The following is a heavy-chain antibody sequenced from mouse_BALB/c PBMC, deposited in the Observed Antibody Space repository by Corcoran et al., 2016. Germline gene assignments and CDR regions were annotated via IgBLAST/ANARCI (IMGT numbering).Heavy chain of an antibody. D-gene: IGHD3-2*01. J-gene: IGHJ2*01. CDR3: AKTARATYYFDY. CDR1: GYSFTSYY. Sequence: QVQLQQSGPELVKPGASVKISCKASGYSFTSYYIHWVKQRPGQGLELIGWIFPGSGNTKYNEKFKGKATLTADTSSSTAYMQLSSLTSEDSAVYFCAKTARATYYFDYWGQGTTLTVSS. CDR2: IFPGSGNT. V-gene: IGHV1-66*01.